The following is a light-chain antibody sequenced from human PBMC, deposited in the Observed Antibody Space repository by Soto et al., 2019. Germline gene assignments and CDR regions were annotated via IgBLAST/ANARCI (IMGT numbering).Light chain of an antibody. CDR1: QDIKNY. J-gene: IGKJ4*01. Sequence: DIQMTQSPSSLSASVGDRVTITCQASQDIKNYLNWYQQKPGKAPKLLIYGASNLETGVPSRFSGSGYGTHFTFTITSLQPEDFATYYCQQYDSLAQYTFGGGTKVEIE. V-gene: IGKV1-33*01. CDR3: QQYDSLAQYT. CDR2: GAS.